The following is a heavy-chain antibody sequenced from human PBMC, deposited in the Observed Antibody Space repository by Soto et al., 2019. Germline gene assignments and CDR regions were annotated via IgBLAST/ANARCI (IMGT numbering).Heavy chain of an antibody. CDR1: GGSISSSSYY. Sequence: ETLSLTCTVSGGSISSSSYYLGWIRQPPGKGLEWIGSIYYSGSTYYNPSLKSRVTISVDTSKNQISLKLSSVTAADTAVYYCARDRVLVDYYYYGMDVWGQGTTVTVSS. CDR2: IYYSGST. CDR3: ARDRVLVDYYYYGMDV. D-gene: IGHD2-15*01. J-gene: IGHJ6*02. V-gene: IGHV4-39*07.